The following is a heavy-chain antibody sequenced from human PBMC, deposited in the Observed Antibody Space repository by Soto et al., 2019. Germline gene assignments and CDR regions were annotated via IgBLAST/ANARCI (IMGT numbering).Heavy chain of an antibody. D-gene: IGHD1-26*01. CDR1: GGSISSSSYY. CDR3: ARHAVGAPYYFDY. V-gene: IGHV4-39*01. Sequence: QLQLQESGPGLVKPSETLSLTCTVSGGSISSSSYYWGWIRQPPGKGLEWIGSIYYSGSTYYNPSLKSRVTISVDTSKNQFSLKLSSVTAADTAVYYCARHAVGAPYYFDYWGQGTLVTVSS. J-gene: IGHJ4*02. CDR2: IYYSGST.